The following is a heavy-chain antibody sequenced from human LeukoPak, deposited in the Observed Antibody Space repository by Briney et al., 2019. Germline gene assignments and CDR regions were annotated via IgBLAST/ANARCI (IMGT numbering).Heavy chain of an antibody. D-gene: IGHD3-10*01. CDR3: ATGYYGSGATFDY. CDR1: GYTLTELS. V-gene: IGHV1-24*01. CDR2: FDPEDGET. J-gene: IGHJ4*02. Sequence: ASVKVSCKVSGYTLTELSMHWVRQAPGKGLEWMGGFDPEDGETIYAQKFQGRVTMTEDTSTDTAYMELSGLRSEDTAVYYCATGYYGSGATFDYWGQGTLVTVSS.